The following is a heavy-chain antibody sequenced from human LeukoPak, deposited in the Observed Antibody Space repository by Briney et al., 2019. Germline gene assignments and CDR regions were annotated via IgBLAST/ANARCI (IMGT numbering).Heavy chain of an antibody. D-gene: IGHD6-19*01. CDR2: IKQDGSEK. CDR3: ARDGALPAYSSGWRDY. Sequence: GGSLRLSCAASGFTFSSYWMSWVRQAPGKGLEWVANIKQDGSEKYYVDSVKGRFTISRDNAKNSLYLQMNSLRAEDTAVYYCARDGALPAYSSGWRDYWGQGTLVTVSP. CDR1: GFTFSSYW. V-gene: IGHV3-7*03. J-gene: IGHJ4*02.